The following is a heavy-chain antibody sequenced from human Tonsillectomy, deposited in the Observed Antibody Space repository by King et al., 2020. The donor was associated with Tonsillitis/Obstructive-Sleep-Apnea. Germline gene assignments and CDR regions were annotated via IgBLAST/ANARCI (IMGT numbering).Heavy chain of an antibody. Sequence: QLQESGPGLVKPSETLSPTCTVSGGSISTYFWNWVRQPPGKGLEWIGYIYYSGCTNYHPSLKSRVTISVDTSKNQFSLKLRSVTAADTAVYYCARDVLMGRGIIGFDSWSQGTLVTVSS. CDR2: IYYSGCT. V-gene: IGHV4-59*01. J-gene: IGHJ4*02. CDR3: ARDVLMGRGIIGFDS. D-gene: IGHD3-10*01. CDR1: GGSISTYF.